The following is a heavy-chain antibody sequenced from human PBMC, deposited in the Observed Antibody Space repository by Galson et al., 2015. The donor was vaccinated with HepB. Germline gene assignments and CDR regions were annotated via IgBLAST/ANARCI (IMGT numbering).Heavy chain of an antibody. CDR1: GFTFSDYG. CDR2: ISDDGSQE. V-gene: IGHV3-30*18. Sequence: SLRLSCAASGFTFSDYGMQWVRQAPGKGLEWVAVISDDGSQEYYADSLKGRFNVSRDNSKNTLYLQMDSLRAEDTAVYYCAKDLRHYGFDYWGQGTLVTVSS. CDR3: AKDLRHYGFDY. J-gene: IGHJ4*02. D-gene: IGHD4-17*01.